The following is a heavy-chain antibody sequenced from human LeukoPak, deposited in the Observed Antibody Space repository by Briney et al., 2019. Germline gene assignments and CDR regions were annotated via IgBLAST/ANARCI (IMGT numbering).Heavy chain of an antibody. CDR2: ISSSSSYI. CDR3: ARDPFGSGWYSDY. V-gene: IGHV3-21*01. CDR1: GFTFSSYS. D-gene: IGHD6-19*01. Sequence: KPGGSLRLSCAASGFTFSSYSMNWVRQAPGKGLGWVSSISSSSSYIYYADSVKGRFTISRDNAKNSLYLQMNSLRAEDTAVYYCARDPFGSGWYSDYWGQGTLVTVSS. J-gene: IGHJ4*02.